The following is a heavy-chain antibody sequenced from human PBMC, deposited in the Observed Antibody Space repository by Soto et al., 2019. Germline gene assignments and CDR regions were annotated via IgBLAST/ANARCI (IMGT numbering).Heavy chain of an antibody. CDR3: ARGNYDYFWGSYSYDSRIDY. CDR1: GGSISSGGYY. CDR2: IYYSGST. J-gene: IGHJ4*02. D-gene: IGHD3-16*02. V-gene: IGHV4-31*03. Sequence: TLSLTCTVSGGSISSGGYYWSWIRQHPGKGLEWIGYIYYSGSTYYNPSLKSRVTISVDTSKNQFSLKLSSVTAADTAVYYCARGNYDYFWGSYSYDSRIDYCGQRSLVPVSS.